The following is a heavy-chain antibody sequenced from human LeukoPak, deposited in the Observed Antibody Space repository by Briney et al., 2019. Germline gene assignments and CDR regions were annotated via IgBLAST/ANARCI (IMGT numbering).Heavy chain of an antibody. V-gene: IGHV3-53*01. Sequence: GGSLRLSCTVAGFTVSSNYMSWVRQAPGKGLEWVSVIYGGGSTYYADAVSGRFIISRDNSKNTLYLQMNSLRAEDTAEYYCATNHFLGYWYFDLWGRGTLATVSS. J-gene: IGHJ2*01. CDR3: ATNHFLGYWYFDL. D-gene: IGHD1-26*01. CDR1: GFTVSSNY. CDR2: IYGGGST.